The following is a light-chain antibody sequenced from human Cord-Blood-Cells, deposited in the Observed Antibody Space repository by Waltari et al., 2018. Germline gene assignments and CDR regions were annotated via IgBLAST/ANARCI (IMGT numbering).Light chain of an antibody. J-gene: IGKJ2*01. CDR2: DAS. V-gene: IGKV3-11*01. CDR3: QQRSNWPPYT. CDR1: QSVSSY. Sequence: EIVLTQSPATLSLSPGERATLSCRASQSVSSYLAWYQQKPGQAPRLLIYDASNRATGIPARFSGSGSGTDFTRTISSLEPEDFAAYYCQQRSNWPPYTFGQGTKLEIK.